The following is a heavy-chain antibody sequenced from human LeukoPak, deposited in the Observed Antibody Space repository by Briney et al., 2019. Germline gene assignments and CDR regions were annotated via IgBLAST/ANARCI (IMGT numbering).Heavy chain of an antibody. CDR3: AKGDWELGSTGYFDY. J-gene: IGHJ4*02. D-gene: IGHD1-26*01. V-gene: IGHV3-30*18. Sequence: GRSLTLSCPASGFTFSSYAMHWVRQAAGRGLEWVAVISYDGSSKYYADSVKGRVTISRDNSKNTLYVQMNSLRPEDTAVYYCAKGDWELGSTGYFDYWGQGTLVTVSS. CDR2: ISYDGSSK. CDR1: GFTFSSYA.